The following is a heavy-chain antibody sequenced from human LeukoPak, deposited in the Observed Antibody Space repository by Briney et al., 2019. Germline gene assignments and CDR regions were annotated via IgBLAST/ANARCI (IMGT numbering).Heavy chain of an antibody. V-gene: IGHV4-4*07. CDR1: GGSISSYY. Sequence: SETLSLTCTVSGGSISSYYWSWIRQPAGKGLEWIGRIYTSGSTNYNPSLKSRVTMSVDTSKNQFSLKLSSVTAADTAVYYCAVEVRYFELTTQYYFDYWGQGTLVTVSS. CDR3: AVEVRYFELTTQYYFDY. D-gene: IGHD3-9*01. CDR2: IYTSGST. J-gene: IGHJ4*02.